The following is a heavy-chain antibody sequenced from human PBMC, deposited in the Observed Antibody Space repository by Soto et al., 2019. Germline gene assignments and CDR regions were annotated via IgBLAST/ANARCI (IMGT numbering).Heavy chain of an antibody. J-gene: IGHJ6*02. CDR2: ISSSGSTI. Sequence: QVQLVESGGGLVKPGGSLRLSCAASGFTFSDYYMSWIRQAPGKGLEWVSSISSSGSTIYYADSVKGRFTISRDNAKNSLYLQMTSLRAEDTAVYYCARAGREVPTIDSYYYGFDVWGQGTTVTVSS. V-gene: IGHV3-11*01. CDR3: ARAGREVPTIDSYYYGFDV. D-gene: IGHD5-12*01. CDR1: GFTFSDYY.